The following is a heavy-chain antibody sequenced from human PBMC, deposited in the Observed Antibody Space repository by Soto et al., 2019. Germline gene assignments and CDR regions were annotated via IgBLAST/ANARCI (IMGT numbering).Heavy chain of an antibody. J-gene: IGHJ4*02. V-gene: IGHV4-30-2*01. CDR2: IYPSGST. D-gene: IGHD6-19*01. CDR3: ARAQCLVLDY. Sequence: KSSQTLSLTCTVSGGSISSGGYSWSLIRQPPGKGLEWIGYIYPSGSTYYNPSLKSRVTISLDRSKNHFSLKLNSVSAADTAVYDCARAQCLVLDYWGQGTLVTVSS. CDR1: GGSISSGGYS.